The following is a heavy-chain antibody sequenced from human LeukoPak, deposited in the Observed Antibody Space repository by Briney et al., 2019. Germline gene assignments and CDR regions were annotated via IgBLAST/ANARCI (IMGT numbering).Heavy chain of an antibody. CDR2: IYHSGST. J-gene: IGHJ1*01. CDR1: GYSISSGYY. D-gene: IGHD1-14*01. V-gene: IGHV4-38-2*01. Sequence: SETLSLTCAVSGYSISSGYYWGWIRQPPGKGLEWIGSIYHSGSTYYNPSLKSRVTISVDTSKNQFSLKLSSATAADTAVYYCARANTEKYFQHWGQGTLVTVSS. CDR3: ARANTEKYFQH.